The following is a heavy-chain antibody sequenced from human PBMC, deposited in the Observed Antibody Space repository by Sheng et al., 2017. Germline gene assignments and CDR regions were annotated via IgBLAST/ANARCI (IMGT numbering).Heavy chain of an antibody. V-gene: IGHV3-48*03. CDR3: ARAVVVPAAIRNYGMDV. J-gene: IGHJ6*02. CDR2: ISSSGSTI. D-gene: IGHD2-2*02. Sequence: EVQLVESGGGLVQPGGSLRLSCAASGFTFSSYEMNWVRQAPGKGLEWVSYISSSGSTIYYADSVKGRFTISRDNAKNSLYLQMNSLRAEDTAVYYCARAVVVPAAIRNYGMDVWGQGTTVTVSS. CDR1: GFTFSSYE.